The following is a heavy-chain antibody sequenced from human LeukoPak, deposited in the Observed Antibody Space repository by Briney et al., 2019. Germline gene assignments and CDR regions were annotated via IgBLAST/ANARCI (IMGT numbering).Heavy chain of an antibody. Sequence: GGSLRLSCAASGFTFSSCAMSWVRQAPGKGLEWVSYISSSSSYTNYADSVKGRFTISRDNAKNSLYLQMNSLRAEDTAVYYCARAPSPMVPYYFDYWGQGTLVTVSS. CDR1: GFTFSSCA. J-gene: IGHJ4*02. D-gene: IGHD3-10*01. CDR3: ARAPSPMVPYYFDY. V-gene: IGHV3-21*05. CDR2: ISSSSSYT.